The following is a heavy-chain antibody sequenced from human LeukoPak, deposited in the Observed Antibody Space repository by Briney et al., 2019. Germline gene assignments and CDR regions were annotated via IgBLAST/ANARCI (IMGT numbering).Heavy chain of an antibody. CDR3: AKDGRDYFVSGSHYRGVPALDY. V-gene: IGHV3-30*02. CDR1: GFTFNLYG. J-gene: IGHJ4*02. Sequence: GGSLRLSCVASGFTFNLYGMHWVRQAPGKGLEWVAFIRYDGSNKYYADSVKGRFTISRDNSKNTLYLQVNSLRAEDTAVYYCAKDGRDYFVSGSHYRGVPALDYWGQGTLVTVSS. D-gene: IGHD3-10*01. CDR2: IRYDGSNK.